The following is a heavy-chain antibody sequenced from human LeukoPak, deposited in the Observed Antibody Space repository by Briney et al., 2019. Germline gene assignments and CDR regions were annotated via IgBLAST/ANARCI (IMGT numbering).Heavy chain of an antibody. CDR2: ISANNGNT. V-gene: IGHV1-18*01. CDR3: ARDHLAMIPSFFGEY. Sequence: GASVKVSCKASGFTFTRYGFNWVRQAPGQGLEWMGWISANNGNTIYAQILQGRGTMTTDTSTTTVYMELRGLRSDDTAAYYCARDHLAMIPSFFGEYWGQGALVTVSS. D-gene: IGHD5-12*01. J-gene: IGHJ4*02. CDR1: GFTFTRYG.